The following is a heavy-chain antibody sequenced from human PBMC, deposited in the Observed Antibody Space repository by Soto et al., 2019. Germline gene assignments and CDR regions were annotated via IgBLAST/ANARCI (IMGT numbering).Heavy chain of an antibody. CDR1: GASITSGDYY. V-gene: IGHV4-30-4*01. Sequence: SETLSLTCTVSGASITSGDYYWSWIRQPPGKGLEWLGYIYYSGSTYYNPSLKSRLTISVDRSKDQFSLQLSSVTAADTAVYYCARDSLYCSGGTCYSRGWFDLWGQGTLVTVSS. D-gene: IGHD2-15*01. CDR3: ARDSLYCSGGTCYSRGWFDL. J-gene: IGHJ5*02. CDR2: IYYSGST.